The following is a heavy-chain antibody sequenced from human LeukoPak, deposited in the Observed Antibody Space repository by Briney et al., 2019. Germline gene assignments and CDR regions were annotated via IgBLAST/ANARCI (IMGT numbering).Heavy chain of an antibody. CDR2: IDPSNSYT. CDR3: ARHVPQVAAFVI. V-gene: IGHV5-10-1*01. J-gene: IGHJ3*02. CDR1: GYSFTSYW. Sequence: GESLRISCKGSGYSFTSYWISWVRQMPGKGLEWMGRIDPSNSYTNHSPSFQGHVTISADKSISTAYLQWSSLKASDTAMYYCARHVPQVAAFVIWGQGTMVTVSS.